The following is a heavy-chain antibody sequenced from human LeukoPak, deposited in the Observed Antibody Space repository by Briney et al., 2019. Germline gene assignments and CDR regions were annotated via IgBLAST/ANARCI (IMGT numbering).Heavy chain of an antibody. D-gene: IGHD3-10*01. CDR2: VFHTGST. CDR1: GDSITYYF. Sequence: KPSETLSLTCTFPGDSITYYFWSWVRQPPGKGLEWIGYVFHTGSTNYNPSLMGRVTISLDTSKNQFSLRLTSVTAADTAVYYCATGRVYYGSEYWGQGAPVTVSS. CDR3: ATGRVYYGSEY. V-gene: IGHV4-59*03. J-gene: IGHJ1*01.